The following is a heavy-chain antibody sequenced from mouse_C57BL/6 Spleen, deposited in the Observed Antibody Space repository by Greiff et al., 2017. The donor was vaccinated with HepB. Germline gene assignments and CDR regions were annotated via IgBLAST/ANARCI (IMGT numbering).Heavy chain of an antibody. V-gene: IGHV1-59*01. CDR2: IDPSDSYT. CDR1: GYTFTSYW. D-gene: IGHD2-4*01. CDR3: ARSGDDLGY. Sequence: VQLQQPGAELVRPGTSVKLSCKASGYTFTSYWMHWVKQRPGQGLEWIGVIDPSDSYTNYNQKFKGKATLTVDTSSSTAYMQLSSLTSEDSAVYYCARSGDDLGYWGQGTTLTVSS. J-gene: IGHJ2*01.